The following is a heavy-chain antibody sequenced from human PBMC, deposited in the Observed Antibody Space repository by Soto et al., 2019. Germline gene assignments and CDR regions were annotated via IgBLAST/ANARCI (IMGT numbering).Heavy chain of an antibody. D-gene: IGHD3-16*02. Sequence: SGPTLVNPTQTLTLTCTFSGFSLSTSGVGVGWIRQPPGKALEWLALIYWNDDKRYSPSLKSRPTITKDTSKNQVVLTMTNMDPVDTATYYCAHADYDYVWGSYRTIDPWGQGTLVTV. J-gene: IGHJ5*02. CDR1: GFSLSTSGVG. V-gene: IGHV2-5*01. CDR3: AHADYDYVWGSYRTIDP. CDR2: IYWNDDK.